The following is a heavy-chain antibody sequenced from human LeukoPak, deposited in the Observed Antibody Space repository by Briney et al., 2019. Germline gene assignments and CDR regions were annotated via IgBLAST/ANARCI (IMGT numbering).Heavy chain of an antibody. Sequence: ASVKVSCKTSRYTFTSYDINWMREAAGQGLEWMGWMNPNTGRTGFAQRFQGRLSMTRDTSISTAYMELSSLRSDDTAVYYCARLSQTPDYYSNGGYYFLGYWGQGTPVTVSS. J-gene: IGHJ4*02. CDR3: ARLSQTPDYYSNGGYYFLGY. V-gene: IGHV1-8*01. D-gene: IGHD3-22*01. CDR2: MNPNTGRT. CDR1: RYTFTSYD.